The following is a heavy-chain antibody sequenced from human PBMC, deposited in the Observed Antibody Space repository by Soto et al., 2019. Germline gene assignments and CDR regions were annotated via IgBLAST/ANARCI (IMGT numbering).Heavy chain of an antibody. V-gene: IGHV5-51*01. CDR2: IYPGDSNT. Sequence: GESLKISCRGSGYTFTDYWIVWVRQTPEKGLEWMGIIYPGDSNTRYSPSFQGQVTISADKSLSTAYLQWNSLKASDTAMYYCARHEVGYFAVAFYSYGMDVWGQGTTVTVSS. CDR3: ARHEVGYFAVAFYSYGMDV. CDR1: GYTFTDYW. J-gene: IGHJ6*02. D-gene: IGHD3-9*01.